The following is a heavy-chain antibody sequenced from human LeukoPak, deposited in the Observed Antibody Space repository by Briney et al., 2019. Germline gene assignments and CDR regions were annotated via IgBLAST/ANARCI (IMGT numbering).Heavy chain of an antibody. Sequence: SETLSLTCAVYGGSFSGYYWSWIRQPPGKGLEWIGEINHRGSTNYNPSLKSRVTISVDTSKNQFSLKLSSVTAADTAVYYCARVVVWFDPWGQGTLVTVSS. D-gene: IGHD6-6*01. CDR3: ARVVVWFDP. CDR2: INHRGST. CDR1: GGSFSGYY. V-gene: IGHV4-34*01. J-gene: IGHJ5*02.